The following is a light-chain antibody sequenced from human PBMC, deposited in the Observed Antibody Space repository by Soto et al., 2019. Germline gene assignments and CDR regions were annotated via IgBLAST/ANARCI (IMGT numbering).Light chain of an antibody. CDR3: QQRSCWPLT. V-gene: IGKV3-11*01. J-gene: IGKJ1*01. Sequence: EIVLTQSPATLSLSPGERATLSCRASQSVSSYFAWYQQKPGQAPRLLIYDASSRAAGIPARFSGSVSGTDFTLTISSLEPEDFAVYYFQQRSCWPLTFGQGTKVEMK. CDR1: QSVSSY. CDR2: DAS.